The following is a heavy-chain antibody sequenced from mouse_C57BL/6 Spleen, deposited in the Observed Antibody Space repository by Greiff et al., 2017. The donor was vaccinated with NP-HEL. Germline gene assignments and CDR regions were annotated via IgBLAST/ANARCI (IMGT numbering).Heavy chain of an antibody. D-gene: IGHD1-1*01. CDR1: GYTFTDYN. CDR3: ARGFYYYGSSLAY. CDR2: INPNNGGT. V-gene: IGHV1-18*01. Sequence: EVQLQQSGPELVKPGASVKIPCKASGYTFTDYNMDWVKQSHGKSLEWIGDINPNNGGTIYNQKFKGKATLTVDKSSSTAYMELRSLTSEDTAVYDCARGFYYYGSSLAYWGQGTLVTVSA. J-gene: IGHJ3*01.